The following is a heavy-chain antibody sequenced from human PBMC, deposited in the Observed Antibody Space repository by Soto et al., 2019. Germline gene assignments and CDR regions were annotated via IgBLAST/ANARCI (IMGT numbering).Heavy chain of an antibody. CDR3: AREVDSSGGNWFDP. CDR2: IYHSGST. V-gene: IGHV4-30-2*01. CDR1: GGSISSGGYS. D-gene: IGHD3-22*01. Sequence: SETLSLTCTVSGGSISSGGYSWSWIRQPPGKGLEWIGYIYHSGSTYYNPSLKSRVTISVDRSKNQFSLKLSSVTAADTAVYYCAREVDSSGGNWFDPWGQGTLVTVS. J-gene: IGHJ5*02.